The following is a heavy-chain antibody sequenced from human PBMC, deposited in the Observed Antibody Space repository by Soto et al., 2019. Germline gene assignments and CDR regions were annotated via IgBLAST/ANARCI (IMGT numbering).Heavy chain of an antibody. CDR3: AKALYDFWSGYYPTPHGGMDV. CDR1: GLTFSSYG. CDR2: ISYDGSNK. J-gene: IGHJ6*02. Sequence: PGGSLRLSCAASGLTFSSYGMHWVRQAPGKGLEWVAVISYDGSNKYYADSVKGRFTISRDNSKNTLYLQMNSLRAEDTAVYYCAKALYDFWSGYYPTPHGGMDVWGQGTTVTVSS. D-gene: IGHD3-3*01. V-gene: IGHV3-30*18.